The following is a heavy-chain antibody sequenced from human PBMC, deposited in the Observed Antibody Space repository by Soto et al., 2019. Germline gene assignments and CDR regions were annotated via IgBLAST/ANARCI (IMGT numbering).Heavy chain of an antibody. J-gene: IGHJ5*02. CDR2: ITAGDGDT. D-gene: IGHD3-10*01. CDR1: GYTFSDYG. Sequence: ASVKVSCKASGYTFSDYGVHWVRQAPGQRLEWMGWITAGDGDTKYSEKFHGRVTISRDTSASTGYMELSSLRSEDTAVYYCARARGPNWFDPWGQGTLVTVSS. CDR3: ARARGPNWFDP. V-gene: IGHV1-3*01.